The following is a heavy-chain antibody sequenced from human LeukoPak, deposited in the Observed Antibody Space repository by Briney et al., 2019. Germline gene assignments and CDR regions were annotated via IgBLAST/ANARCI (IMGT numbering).Heavy chain of an antibody. CDR3: ARVLWLYSSSWILGGFDI. Sequence: GGSLRLSCAASGFTFSSYWMSWVRQAPGKGLEWVANIKQDGSEKYYVDSVKGRFTISRDNAKNSLYLQMNSLRAEGTAVYYCARVLWLYSSSWILGGFDIWGQGTMVTVSS. CDR1: GFTFSSYW. D-gene: IGHD6-13*01. CDR2: IKQDGSEK. V-gene: IGHV3-7*01. J-gene: IGHJ3*02.